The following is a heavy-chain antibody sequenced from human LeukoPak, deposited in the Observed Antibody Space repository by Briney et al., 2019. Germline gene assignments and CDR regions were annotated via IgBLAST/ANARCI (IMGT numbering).Heavy chain of an antibody. CDR2: IYPGDSDT. J-gene: IGHJ6*02. CDR1: GYSFTSYW. Sequence: GESLKISCKGSGYSFTSYWIGWVRQMPGKGLEWMGIIYPGDSDTRYSPSFQGQVTTSADKSISTAYLQWSSLKASDTAMYYCARQLGSNCSSTSCYLPTASYYYYYGMDVWGQGTTVTVSS. V-gene: IGHV5-51*01. CDR3: ARQLGSNCSSTSCYLPTASYYYYYGMDV. D-gene: IGHD2-2*01.